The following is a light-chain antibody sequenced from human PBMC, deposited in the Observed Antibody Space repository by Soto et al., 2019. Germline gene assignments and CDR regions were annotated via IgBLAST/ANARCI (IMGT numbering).Light chain of an antibody. J-gene: IGLJ1*01. CDR3: SSYTSSSTLDD. V-gene: IGLV2-14*01. CDR1: SSDVGGYNY. CDR2: DVS. Sequence: QSALTQPASVSGSPGQSITISCTGTSSDVGGYNYVSWYQQHPGKAPKLMIYDVSNRPSGVSNRFSGSKSGNTASLTISGLQAEEEADYYCSSYTSSSTLDDFGTGTKLTVL.